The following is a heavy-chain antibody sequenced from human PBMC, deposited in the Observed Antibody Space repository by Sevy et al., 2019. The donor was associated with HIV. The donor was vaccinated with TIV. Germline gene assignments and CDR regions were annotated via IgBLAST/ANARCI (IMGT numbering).Heavy chain of an antibody. CDR3: AHETFGRFES. CDR2: IKGDGSDK. Sequence: GGSLRLSCAASGFTFSANWMNWVRQAPGKGLEWVANIKGDGSDKHYVDSVEGRFTISRDNAKNLLYLQRNSLRVEDTAVYYWAHETFGRFESWGQGTLVTVSS. J-gene: IGHJ4*02. CDR1: GFTFSANW. V-gene: IGHV3-7*01. D-gene: IGHD3-16*01.